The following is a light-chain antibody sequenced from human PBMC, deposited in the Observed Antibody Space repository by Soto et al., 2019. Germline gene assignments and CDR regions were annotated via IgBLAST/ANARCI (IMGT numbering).Light chain of an antibody. CDR2: GAS. CDR1: QSVSSSY. Sequence: LTQSPGTLSLSPGERATLSCRASQSVSSSYLAWYQQKPGQAPRLLIYGASSRATGIPDRFSGSGSGTDFSLTISRLEPEDFAVYYCQHYHNSPITFGQGTRLEI. J-gene: IGKJ5*01. CDR3: QHYHNSPIT. V-gene: IGKV3-20*01.